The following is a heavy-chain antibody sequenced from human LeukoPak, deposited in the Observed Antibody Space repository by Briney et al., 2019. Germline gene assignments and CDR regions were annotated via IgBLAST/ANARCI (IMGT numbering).Heavy chain of an antibody. CDR2: ISYDGSNE. D-gene: IGHD3-16*01. J-gene: IGHJ4*02. V-gene: IGHV3-30*18. CDR1: GFTFSTYG. Sequence: PGGSLRLSCAASGFTFSTYGMHWVRQAPGKGLEWVALISYDGSNEYYADSVKGRFTISRDNSKNTLYLQMNSLRAEDTAVYYCAKDWGWAFYYFDYWGQGTLVTVSS. CDR3: AKDWGWAFYYFDY.